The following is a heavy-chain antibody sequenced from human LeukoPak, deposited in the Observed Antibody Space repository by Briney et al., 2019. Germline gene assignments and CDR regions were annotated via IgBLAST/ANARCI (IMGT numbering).Heavy chain of an antibody. Sequence: PGGSLRLSCAASGFTFSSYSMNWVRQAPGKGLEWVSSISSSNSYIYYADSVKGRFTISRDNAKNSLYLQMNSLRAEDTAVYYCARDFVDAFDIWGQGTMVTVSS. CDR2: ISSSNSYI. CDR1: GFTFSSYS. CDR3: ARDFVDAFDI. V-gene: IGHV3-21*01. D-gene: IGHD3-3*01. J-gene: IGHJ3*02.